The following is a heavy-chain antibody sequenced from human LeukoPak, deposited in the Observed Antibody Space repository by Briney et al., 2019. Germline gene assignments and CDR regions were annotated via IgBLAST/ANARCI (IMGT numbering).Heavy chain of an antibody. Sequence: SETLSLTCAVSGDSMISTNWWSWIRQPPGKGLEWIGEINHSGSTNYNPSLKSRVTISVDTSKNQFSLKLSSVTAADTAVYYCARDRGVAYCSGGSCLTPPYDYWGQGTLVTVSS. D-gene: IGHD2-15*01. CDR2: INHSGST. V-gene: IGHV4-4*02. J-gene: IGHJ4*02. CDR1: GDSMISTNW. CDR3: ARDRGVAYCSGGSCLTPPYDY.